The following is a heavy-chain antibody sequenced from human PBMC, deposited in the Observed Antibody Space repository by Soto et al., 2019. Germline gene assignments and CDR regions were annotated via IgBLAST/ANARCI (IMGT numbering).Heavy chain of an antibody. CDR1: GFTFSSYA. V-gene: IGHV3-23*01. CDR3: ARRGSGSYYDS. CDR2: ISGSGDST. J-gene: IGHJ4*02. Sequence: EVQLLESGGGLVQPGGSLRLSCAASGFTFSSYAMRWVRQAPVKGLEWVSAISGSGDSTYYADSVKGRFTISRDNSKNTLYLQMNSLRAEDTAVYYCARRGSGSYYDSWGQGTLVTVSS. D-gene: IGHD1-26*01.